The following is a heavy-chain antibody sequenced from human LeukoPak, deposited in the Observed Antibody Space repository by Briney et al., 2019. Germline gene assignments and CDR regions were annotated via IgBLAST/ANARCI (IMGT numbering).Heavy chain of an antibody. CDR2: IYTGGST. D-gene: IGHD6-19*01. CDR3: AGVGSGWEFDH. J-gene: IGHJ4*02. V-gene: IGHV3-53*01. CDR1: GFTVSSNY. Sequence: GGSLRLSCAASGFTVSSNYMSWVRQAPGKGLEWVSVIYTGGSTYYAGSVKGRLTISRDNSKKTLYLQMNSLRAEDTAVYYCAGVGSGWEFDHWGQGTLVTVSS.